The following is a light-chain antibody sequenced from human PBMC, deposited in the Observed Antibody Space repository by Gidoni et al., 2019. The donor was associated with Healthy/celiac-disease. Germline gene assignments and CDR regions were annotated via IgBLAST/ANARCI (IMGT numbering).Light chain of an antibody. CDR2: GAS. J-gene: IGKJ3*01. V-gene: IGKV3-15*01. CDR3: QQYNNCPPPFT. Sequence: EIVMTQSPATLSVSPGERATLSCRASQSVSSNLAWYQQKPGQAPRLLIYGASTRATGIPARFSGSGSGTEFTLTISSLQSEDFAVYYCQQYNNCPPPFTFGPGTKVDIK. CDR1: QSVSSN.